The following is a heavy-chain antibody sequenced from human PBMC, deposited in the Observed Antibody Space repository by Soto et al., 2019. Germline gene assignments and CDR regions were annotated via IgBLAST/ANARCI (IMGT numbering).Heavy chain of an antibody. J-gene: IGHJ4*02. CDR3: ASSEFH. Sequence: QLQLQESGPGLVKPSETLSLTCTVSGGSISSSNYYWGWIRQPPGKGLEWIGNIYYSGSTYYNPSRKSRVTISVDTSKHQFSLKLSSVTAADTAVYYCASSEFHWGQGNLVTVSS. CDR1: GGSISSSNYY. D-gene: IGHD2-21*01. CDR2: IYYSGST. V-gene: IGHV4-39*01.